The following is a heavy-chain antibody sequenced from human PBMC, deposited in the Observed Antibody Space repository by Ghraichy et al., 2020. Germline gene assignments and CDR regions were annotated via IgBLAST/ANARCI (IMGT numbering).Heavy chain of an antibody. Sequence: SQTLSLTCVVSGDSISSSNWWSWVRQPPGKGLEWIGEIYHTGNTNFNPSLKSRVTMSVDKSKNEFSLELSSVTAADTAMYFCVRDQADLFTGYYTRFKAFEIWGRGTMVTVSS. V-gene: IGHV4-4*02. CDR3: VRDQADLFTGYYTRFKAFEI. J-gene: IGHJ3*02. CDR1: GDSISSSNW. D-gene: IGHD3-9*01. CDR2: IYHTGNT.